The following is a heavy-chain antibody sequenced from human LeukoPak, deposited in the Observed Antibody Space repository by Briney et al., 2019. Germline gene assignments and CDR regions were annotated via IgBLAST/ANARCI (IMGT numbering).Heavy chain of an antibody. V-gene: IGHV3-30*02. CDR2: IRYDGSNK. Sequence: PGGSLRLSCAASGFTFSSYGIHWVRQAPGKGLEWVAFIRYDGSNKYYADSVKGRFTISRDNSKNTLYLQMNSLRAEDTAVYYCAKVGITMILVVKFDHWGQGTLVTVSS. J-gene: IGHJ4*02. D-gene: IGHD3-22*01. CDR3: AKVGITMILVVKFDH. CDR1: GFTFSSYG.